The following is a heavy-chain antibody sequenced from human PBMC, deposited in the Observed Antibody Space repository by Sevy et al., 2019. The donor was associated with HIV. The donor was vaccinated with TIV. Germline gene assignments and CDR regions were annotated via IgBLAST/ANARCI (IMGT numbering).Heavy chain of an antibody. CDR2: SIPIYGTA. V-gene: IGHV1-69*13. CDR3: ARVPFPGIAAAGHLGGAFDI. CDR1: GGTFSSYV. J-gene: IGHJ3*02. D-gene: IGHD6-13*01. Sequence: ASVKVSCKASGGTFSSYVISWVRQAPGQGLEWMGRSIPIYGTANYAQKFQGRVTITADESTSTAYMELRSLRSEDTAVYYCARVPFPGIAAAGHLGGAFDIWGQGTMVTVSS.